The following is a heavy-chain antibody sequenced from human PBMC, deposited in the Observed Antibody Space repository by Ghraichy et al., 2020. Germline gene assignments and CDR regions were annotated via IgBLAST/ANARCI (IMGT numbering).Heavy chain of an antibody. J-gene: IGHJ4*02. D-gene: IGHD1-26*01. V-gene: IGHV4-34*01. Sequence: SETLSLTCAVYGGSFSGYYWSWIRQPPGKGLEWIGEINHSGSTNYNPSLKSRVTISVDTSKNQFSLKLSSVTAADTAVYYCARGGWELNPRTDALYYFDYGGQGTLVTVSS. CDR3: ARGGWELNPRTDALYYFDY. CDR2: INHSGST. CDR1: GGSFSGYY.